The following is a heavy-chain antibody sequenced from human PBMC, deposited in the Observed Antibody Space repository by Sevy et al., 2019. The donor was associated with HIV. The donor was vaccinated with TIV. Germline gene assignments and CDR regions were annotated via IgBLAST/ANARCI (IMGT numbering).Heavy chain of an antibody. J-gene: IGHJ4*02. D-gene: IGHD6-19*01. CDR3: AREDIRVAGIGYYFHS. V-gene: IGHV3-33*01. CDR2: IWYDGTNR. Sequence: GGSLRLSCAASGFTISGYGMHWVRQAPGKGLEWVAVIWYDGTNREYADSVKGRFTISRDNSKNTLYLQMNSLRVEDTAVYYCAREDIRVAGIGYYFHSWGQGTLVTVSS. CDR1: GFTISGYG.